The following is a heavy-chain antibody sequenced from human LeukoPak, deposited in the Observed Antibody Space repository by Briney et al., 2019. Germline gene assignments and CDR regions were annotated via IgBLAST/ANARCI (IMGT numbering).Heavy chain of an antibody. D-gene: IGHD6-19*01. J-gene: IGHJ4*02. Sequence: GGSLRLSCAASGFTFSSYSMNWVRQAPGKGLEWVSSISSSGSYIYYADSVKGRFTISRDNAKNSLYLQMNSLRAEDTAVYYCARDPVAGAYWGQGTLVTVSS. V-gene: IGHV3-21*01. CDR2: ISSSGSYI. CDR3: ARDPVAGAY. CDR1: GFTFSSYS.